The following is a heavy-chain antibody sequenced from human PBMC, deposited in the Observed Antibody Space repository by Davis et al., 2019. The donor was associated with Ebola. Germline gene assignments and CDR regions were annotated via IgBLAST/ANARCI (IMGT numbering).Heavy chain of an antibody. Sequence: GGSLRLSCAASGFAFYSFAMSWVRQAPGTVLELVSPITIRICVTYYADSVKGRFTISRDNSKNTLYLQMNSLRAEDTAEYYCAKVWWDRGAFDIWGQGTMVTVSS. J-gene: IGHJ3*02. CDR1: GFAFYSFA. CDR3: AKVWWDRGAFDI. CDR2: ITIRICVT. V-gene: IGHV3-23*01. D-gene: IGHD1-26*01.